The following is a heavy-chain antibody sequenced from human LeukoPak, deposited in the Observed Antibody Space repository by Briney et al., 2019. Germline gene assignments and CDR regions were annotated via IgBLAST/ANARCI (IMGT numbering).Heavy chain of an antibody. V-gene: IGHV3-53*01. J-gene: IGHJ4*02. Sequence: GGSLRLSCVVSGFTVSNNYMSWVRQAPRKGLEWVPLIYSGGSTYYADSVKGRFTISRDNSKNTVYLQMNSLRAEDTAMYYCARRDDHNGRDYWGQGTLVTVSS. D-gene: IGHD5-24*01. CDR2: IYSGGST. CDR3: ARRDDHNGRDY. CDR1: GFTVSNNY.